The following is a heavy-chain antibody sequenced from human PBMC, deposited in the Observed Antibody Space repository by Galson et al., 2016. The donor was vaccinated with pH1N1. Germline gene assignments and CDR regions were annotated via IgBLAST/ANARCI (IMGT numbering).Heavy chain of an antibody. CDR3: AKDRNRIVALQGYFDS. D-gene: IGHD6-13*01. CDR1: GFTFNNYA. Sequence: SLRLSCAASGFTFNNYAMFWVRQAPGKGLEWVSSISGSGISTYYADSVKGRFTISRDNSKNTLYLQMNSLRAEDTALYYCAKDRNRIVALQGYFDSWGQGSLVTVS. V-gene: IGHV3-23*01. J-gene: IGHJ4*02. CDR2: ISGSGIST.